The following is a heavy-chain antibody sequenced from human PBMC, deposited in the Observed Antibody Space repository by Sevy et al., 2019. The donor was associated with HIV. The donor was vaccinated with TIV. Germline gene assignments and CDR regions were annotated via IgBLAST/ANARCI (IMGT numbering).Heavy chain of an antibody. J-gene: IGHJ6*02. CDR1: GITFTSSA. CDR2: IVVGSGNT. Sequence: ASVKVSCKASGITFTSSAMQWVRQARGQRLEWIGWIVVGSGNTNYAQKFQERVTITRDMSTSTAYMELSSLRSEDTAVYYCAAVGCSGGSCYAGSYYYYGMDVWGQGTTVTVSS. V-gene: IGHV1-58*02. D-gene: IGHD2-15*01. CDR3: AAVGCSGGSCYAGSYYYYGMDV.